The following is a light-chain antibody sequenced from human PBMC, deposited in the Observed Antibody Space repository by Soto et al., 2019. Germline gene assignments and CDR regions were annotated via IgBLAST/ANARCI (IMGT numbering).Light chain of an antibody. V-gene: IGKV1-27*01. Sequence: DIQMTQSPSSLSASVGDRVTITCRASQGISTYLAWYQQKPGKDPKLLIYAASTSQSGVPSRFSGSGSGTDFTLTISSLQPEDVATYYCQKYNSAPQTFGQGTKVEIK. J-gene: IGKJ1*01. CDR3: QKYNSAPQT. CDR1: QGISTY. CDR2: AAS.